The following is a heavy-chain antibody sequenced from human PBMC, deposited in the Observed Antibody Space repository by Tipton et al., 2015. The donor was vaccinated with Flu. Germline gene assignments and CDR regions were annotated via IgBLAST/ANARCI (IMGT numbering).Heavy chain of an antibody. CDR2: IYHSGST. V-gene: IGHV4-4*02. J-gene: IGHJ6*02. CDR1: GGSISSSNW. Sequence: TLSLTCAVSGGSISSSNWWSWVRQPPGKGLEWIGEIYHSGSTNYNPSLKSRVTISGDKTKNQFSLKLRSVTAAGTAVYYCAREGNPWGFYSGMDVWGQGTTVTVSS. CDR3: AREGNPWGFYSGMDV. D-gene: IGHD1-14*01.